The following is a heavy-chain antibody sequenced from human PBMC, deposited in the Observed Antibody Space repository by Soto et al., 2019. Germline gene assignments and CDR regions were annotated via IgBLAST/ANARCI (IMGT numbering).Heavy chain of an antibody. CDR1: GFTFSTYS. V-gene: IGHV3-21*01. Sequence: GGSLRLSCAASGFTFSTYSMNWVRRAPGKGLEWVSSISSSSGYIYYADSVKGRFTISRDNAKNSLYLQMNNLRAEDTAVYYCAKEALLGYGDYLDYWGRGTLVTVSS. CDR3: AKEALLGYGDYLDY. CDR2: ISSSSGYI. D-gene: IGHD4-17*01. J-gene: IGHJ4*02.